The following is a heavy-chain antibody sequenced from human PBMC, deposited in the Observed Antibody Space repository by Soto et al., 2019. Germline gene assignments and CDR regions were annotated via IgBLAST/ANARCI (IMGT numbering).Heavy chain of an antibody. D-gene: IGHD6-19*01. CDR2: IYSGATT. CDR3: ANLLAVAGYYYYGMDV. V-gene: IGHV3-66*01. J-gene: IGHJ6*02. CDR1: GFTVSSNY. Sequence: EVQLVESGGGLAQPGGSLRLSCAASGFTVSSNYMSWVRQAPGKGLEWVSVIYSGATTYYADSVKGRFTISRDDSKXXLDLQMNSLRAEDTAVYYCANLLAVAGYYYYGMDVWGQGTKVTVSS.